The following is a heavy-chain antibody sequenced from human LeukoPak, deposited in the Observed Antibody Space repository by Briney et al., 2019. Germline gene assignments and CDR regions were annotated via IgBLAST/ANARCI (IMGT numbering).Heavy chain of an antibody. D-gene: IGHD6-13*01. CDR1: GGTFSSYA. V-gene: IGHV1-69*04. CDR2: IIPILGIA. CDR3: ARFVIAAATPDDAFDI. Sequence: ASVKVSCKASGGTFSSYAISWVRQAPGQGLEWMGRIIPILGIANYAQKFQGRVTITADKSTSTAYMELSSLRSEDTAVYYCARFVIAAATPDDAFDIWGQGTMVTVSS. J-gene: IGHJ3*02.